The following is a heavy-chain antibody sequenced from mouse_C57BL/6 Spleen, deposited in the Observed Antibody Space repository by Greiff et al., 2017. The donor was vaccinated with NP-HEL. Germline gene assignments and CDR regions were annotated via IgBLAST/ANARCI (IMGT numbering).Heavy chain of an antibody. J-gene: IGHJ4*01. Sequence: QVQLQQSGPELVKPGASVKISCKASGYAFSSSWMNWVKQRPGKGLEWIGRIYPGDGDTNYNGKFKGKATLTADKSSSTAYMQLSSLTSEDSAVYFCARWWLHTDYAMDYWGQGTSVTVSS. D-gene: IGHD1-1*02. CDR3: ARWWLHTDYAMDY. V-gene: IGHV1-82*01. CDR2: IYPGDGDT. CDR1: GYAFSSSW.